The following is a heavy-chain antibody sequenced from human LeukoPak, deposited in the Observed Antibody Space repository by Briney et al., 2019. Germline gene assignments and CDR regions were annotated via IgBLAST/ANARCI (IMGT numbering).Heavy chain of an antibody. V-gene: IGHV1-8*01. J-gene: IGHJ4*02. CDR2: MNPNSGNA. CDR1: GYTFTSYD. CDR3: ARSSSSWFRRDYYFDY. D-gene: IGHD6-13*01. Sequence: GASVKVSCKASGYTFTSYDINWVRQATGQGLEWMGWMNPNSGNAGYAQKFQGRVTMTRNTSISTAYMELSSLRSEDTAVYYCARSSSSWFRRDYYFDYWGQGTLVTVSS.